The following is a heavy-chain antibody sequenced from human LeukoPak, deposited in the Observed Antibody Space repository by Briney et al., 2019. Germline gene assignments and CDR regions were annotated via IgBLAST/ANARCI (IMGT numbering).Heavy chain of an antibody. CDR3: AKGVRTMIVVSDAFDI. CDR2: ISGSGGST. V-gene: IGHV3-23*01. D-gene: IGHD3-22*01. CDR1: GFTFSSYA. Sequence: PGGSLRLSCAASGFTFSSYAMSWVRQVPGKGLEWVSAISGSGGSTYYADSVKGRFTISRDNSKNTLYLQMNSLRAEDTAVYYCAKGVRTMIVVSDAFDIWGQGTMVTVSS. J-gene: IGHJ3*02.